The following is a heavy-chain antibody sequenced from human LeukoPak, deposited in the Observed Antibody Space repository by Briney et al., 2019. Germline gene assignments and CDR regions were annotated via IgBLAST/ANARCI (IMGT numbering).Heavy chain of an antibody. CDR1: GFTFSNYA. Sequence: AGGSLRLSCAASGFTFSNYAMHWVRQAPGKGLEWVANIKLDGSEKYYVDSVKGRFTISRDNAKNSLYLQMNSLRAEDTAVYYCARGMVYVTPDYYGMDVWGQGTTVTVSS. CDR2: IKLDGSEK. V-gene: IGHV3-7*01. CDR3: ARGMVYVTPDYYGMDV. D-gene: IGHD2-8*01. J-gene: IGHJ6*02.